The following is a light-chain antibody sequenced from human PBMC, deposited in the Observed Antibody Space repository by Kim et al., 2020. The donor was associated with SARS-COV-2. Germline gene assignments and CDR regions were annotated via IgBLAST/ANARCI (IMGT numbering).Light chain of an antibody. V-gene: IGKV3-15*01. CDR1: QGVSSN. CDR3: QHPGT. Sequence: APLSVSPGERVPPSCWASQGVSSNVDWYQQKPGQPPRLLVYGASTRATGIPARFSGSGSGTEFSLSISSLQSEDFAVYYCQHPGTFGQGTKVDIK. CDR2: GAS. J-gene: IGKJ1*01.